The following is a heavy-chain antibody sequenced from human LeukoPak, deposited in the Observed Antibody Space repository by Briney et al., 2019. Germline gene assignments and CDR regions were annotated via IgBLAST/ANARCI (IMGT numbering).Heavy chain of an antibody. V-gene: IGHV4-38-2*02. CDR2: IYHSGST. CDR1: GYSISSGYY. Sequence: KPSETLSLTCTVSGYSISSGYYWGWIRQPPGKGLEWIGSIYHSGSTYYNPSLKSRVTISVDTSKNQFSLKLSSVTAADTAVYYCARRISMGQWLPFDYWGQGTLVTVSS. D-gene: IGHD6-19*01. CDR3: ARRISMGQWLPFDY. J-gene: IGHJ4*02.